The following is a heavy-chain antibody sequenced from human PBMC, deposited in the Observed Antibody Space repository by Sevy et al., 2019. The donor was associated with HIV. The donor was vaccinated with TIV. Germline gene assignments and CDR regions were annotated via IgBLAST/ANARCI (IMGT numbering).Heavy chain of an antibody. J-gene: IGHJ4*02. CDR2: IYANGSS. V-gene: IGHV4-4*07. CDR1: GGSISSYY. D-gene: IGHD2-15*01. Sequence: SETLSLTCAVSGGSISSYYWSWIRQSAGEGLEGIGRIYANGSSTYNPTLNSRVTMSVDTSKNQFSLKLNSVTAADTAVYYCARGPLGYCSGSNCPPPGIEYWGQGTLVTVSS. CDR3: ARGPLGYCSGSNCPPPGIEY.